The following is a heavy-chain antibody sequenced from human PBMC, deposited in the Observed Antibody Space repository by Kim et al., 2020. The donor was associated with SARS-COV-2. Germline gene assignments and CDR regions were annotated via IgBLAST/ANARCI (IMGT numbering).Heavy chain of an antibody. CDR3: ARGRAGVVPAPILGIGPHYDYFIMDV. CDR1: GGSFSGYY. Sequence: SETLSLTCAVYGGSFSGYYWTWMRQPPRKGLEWIGEVNHSGGVNHNPSLKTRVTISIDTPKNQFSLKLTSVTAADTAFYYCARGRAGVVPAPILGIGPHYDYFIMDVWGHGTTVTVSS. CDR2: VNHSGGV. V-gene: IGHV4-34*01. J-gene: IGHJ6*02. D-gene: IGHD2-2*02.